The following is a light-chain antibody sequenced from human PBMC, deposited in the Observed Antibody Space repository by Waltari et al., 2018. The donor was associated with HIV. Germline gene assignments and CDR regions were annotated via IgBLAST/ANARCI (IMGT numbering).Light chain of an antibody. Sequence: DIQMTQSPSTLSAFVGDRVTLTCRASQTVGTWLAWYQQQPGKAPKLLISKASNLESGVPSRFSGRGSGTEFTLNISSLQADDSATYYCQQYSGHSRTFGQGTKVEIK. V-gene: IGKV1-5*03. CDR1: QTVGTW. CDR2: KAS. CDR3: QQYSGHSRT. J-gene: IGKJ1*01.